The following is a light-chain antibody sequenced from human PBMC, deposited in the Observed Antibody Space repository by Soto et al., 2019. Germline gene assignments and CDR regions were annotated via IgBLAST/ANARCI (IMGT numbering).Light chain of an antibody. CDR3: ATWDDTLSGRV. Sequence: QSVLTQPPSASGTPGQRVTISCSGSGSNVGDNYVFWYQHLPGTAPKLLIYSNDQRPSGVPDRFSGSKSGTSASLAISGLRSEDEADYYCATWDDTLSGRVFGGGTKLTVL. J-gene: IGLJ3*02. V-gene: IGLV1-47*02. CDR2: SND. CDR1: GSNVGDNY.